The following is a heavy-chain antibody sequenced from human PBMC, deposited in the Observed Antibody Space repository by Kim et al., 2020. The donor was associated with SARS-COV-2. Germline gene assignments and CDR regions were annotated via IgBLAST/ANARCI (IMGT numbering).Heavy chain of an antibody. J-gene: IGHJ4*02. CDR3: ARADFLGYCSGGSCYSGLDY. CDR1: GGSFSGYY. V-gene: IGHV4-34*01. D-gene: IGHD2-15*01. Sequence: SETLSLTCAVYGGSFSGYYWSWIRQPPGKGLEWIGEINHSGSTNYNPSLKSRVTISVDTSKNQFSLKLSSVTAADTAVYYCARADFLGYCSGGSCYSGLDYWGQGTLVTVSS. CDR2: INHSGST.